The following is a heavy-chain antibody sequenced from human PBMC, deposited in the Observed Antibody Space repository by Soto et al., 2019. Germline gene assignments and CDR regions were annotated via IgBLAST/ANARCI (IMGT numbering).Heavy chain of an antibody. Sequence: QVQLQESGPGLVKPSQTLSLTCTVSGGSISSGGYYWSWIRQHPGKGLEWIGYIYYSGSTYYNPSLKSRVTISVDTSKNQFSLKLSSLRSEDTAVYYCARESAYYGSGSYSPYFDYWGQGTLVTVSS. V-gene: IGHV4-31*03. CDR2: IYYSGST. D-gene: IGHD3-10*01. CDR1: GGSISSGGYY. CDR3: ARESAYYGSGSYSPYFDY. J-gene: IGHJ4*02.